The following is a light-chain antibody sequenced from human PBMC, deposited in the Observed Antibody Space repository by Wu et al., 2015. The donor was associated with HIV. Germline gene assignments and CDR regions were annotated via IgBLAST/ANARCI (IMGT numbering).Light chain of an antibody. J-gene: IGKJ5*01. CDR3: QQLNSFPLT. Sequence: AIQLTQSPSSLSASIGDRVNITCRASQDISTYLAWYQQTPGKAPRVLIYDASTLQSGVSSRFSGSGSGADFTLTISGLQREDFAVLFCQQLNSFPLTFGQG. CDR2: DAS. CDR1: QDISTY. V-gene: IGKV1-13*02.